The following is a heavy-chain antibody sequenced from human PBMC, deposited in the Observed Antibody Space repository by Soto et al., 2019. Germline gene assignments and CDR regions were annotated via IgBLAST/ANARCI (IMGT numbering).Heavy chain of an antibody. CDR2: IIPIYGTA. J-gene: IGHJ4*02. V-gene: IGHV1-69*06. CDR3: ATAYSGYDRTFDY. D-gene: IGHD5-12*01. Sequence: SVKVSCKAFGGTFSSYAISWVRQAPGQGLEWMGGIIPIYGTANYAQKFQGRVTMTEDTSTDTAYMELSSLRSEDTAVYYCATAYSGYDRTFDYWGQGTLVTVSS. CDR1: GGTFSSYA.